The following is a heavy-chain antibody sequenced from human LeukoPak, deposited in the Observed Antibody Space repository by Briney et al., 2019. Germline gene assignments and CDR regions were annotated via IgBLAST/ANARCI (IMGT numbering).Heavy chain of an antibody. Sequence: TGGSVRLSCAASGFTFSSYWMHWVRQAPGEGLVWVSRFNTDGSGTTYADSVKGRFTISRDNAKNTLYLQVNSLTAEDTAVYYCAREVAVPGQYYFDSWGQGTLITVSS. CDR2: FNTDGSGT. J-gene: IGHJ4*02. V-gene: IGHV3-74*01. CDR1: GFTFSSYW. D-gene: IGHD6-19*01. CDR3: AREVAVPGQYYFDS.